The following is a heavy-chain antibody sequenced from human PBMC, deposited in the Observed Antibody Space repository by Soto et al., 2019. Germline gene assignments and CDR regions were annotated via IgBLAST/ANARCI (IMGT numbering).Heavy chain of an antibody. Sequence: GASVKVSCKAFGYTFTTYYIHWVRQAPGQGLEWMGIINPSGGSTSYAQKFQGRVTMSRDTSTSTVYMELSSLKSEDTAVYYCARGSSGSYVNYFDPWGQGTLVTVGS. J-gene: IGHJ5*02. D-gene: IGHD1-26*01. V-gene: IGHV1-46*01. CDR2: INPSGGST. CDR1: GYTFTTYY. CDR3: ARGSSGSYVNYFDP.